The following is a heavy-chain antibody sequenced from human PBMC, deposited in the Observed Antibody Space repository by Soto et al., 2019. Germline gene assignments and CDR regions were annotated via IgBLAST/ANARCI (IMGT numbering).Heavy chain of an antibody. CDR3: AKERIYSFDAFDI. J-gene: IGHJ3*02. CDR1: GFTFNFFG. D-gene: IGHD5-12*01. Sequence: QEQLVESGGGVVQAGRSLRLSCAASGFTFNFFGMHWVRQAPGKGLEWVAVISYDGSEKYYADSVKGRFTMSRDNSKNMVYLERSSLRPEDTSVYYCAKERIYSFDAFDIWGHGTMVTVSS. V-gene: IGHV3-30*18. CDR2: ISYDGSEK.